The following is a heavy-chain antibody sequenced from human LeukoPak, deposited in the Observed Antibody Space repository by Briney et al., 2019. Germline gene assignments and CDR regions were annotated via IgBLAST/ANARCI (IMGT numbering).Heavy chain of an antibody. V-gene: IGHV3-23*01. CDR3: AKDHSSGWQDKYFQH. CDR1: GFPFSSYA. J-gene: IGHJ1*01. D-gene: IGHD6-19*01. Sequence: GGPLRLPCAAPGFPFSSYALTWARQPPGKGLEWTSAISASGGSTYYADSVKGRFTISRDNSKNTLYLQMNSLRAEDTAVYYCAKDHSSGWQDKYFQHWGQGTLVTVSS. CDR2: ISASGGST.